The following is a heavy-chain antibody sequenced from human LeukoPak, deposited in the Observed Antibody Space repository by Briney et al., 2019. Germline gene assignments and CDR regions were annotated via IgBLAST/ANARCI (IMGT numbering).Heavy chain of an antibody. J-gene: IGHJ4*02. D-gene: IGHD1-26*01. V-gene: IGHV3-21*01. CDR1: GVTFSSYS. Sequence: PGGSLRLSCSASGVTFSSYSMNWVRQAPGRGLEWVSSTSSSSSYIYYADSVNGRFTISRDNAKNSLYLQMNSLRVEDTAVYYCASGGTLLQSVDYWRQGTLVTVSS. CDR3: ASGGTLLQSVDY. CDR2: TSSSSSYI.